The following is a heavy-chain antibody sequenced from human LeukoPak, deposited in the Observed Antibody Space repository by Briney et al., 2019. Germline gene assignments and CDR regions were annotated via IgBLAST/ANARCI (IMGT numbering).Heavy chain of an antibody. D-gene: IGHD3-3*01. V-gene: IGHV1-18*01. CDR3: ARDSATTYYDFWSGYYPVYYMDV. CDR2: ISAYNGNT. J-gene: IGHJ6*03. CDR1: GYTFTSYG. Sequence: ASVKVSCKASGYTFTSYGISWVRQAPGQGLEWMGWISAYNGNTNYAQKLQGRVTMTTDTSTSTAYMELRSLRSDDTAVYYCARDSATTYYDFWSGYYPVYYMDVWGKGTTVTVSS.